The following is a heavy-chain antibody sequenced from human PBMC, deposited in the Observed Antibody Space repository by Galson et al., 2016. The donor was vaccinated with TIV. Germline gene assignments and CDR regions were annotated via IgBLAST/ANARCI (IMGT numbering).Heavy chain of an antibody. V-gene: IGHV1-69*13. J-gene: IGHJ4*01. CDR3: ARTSYTPMGY. D-gene: IGHD5-18*01. CDR1: GYTFTSYD. CDR2: IIPGFGTV. Sequence: SVKVSCKAPGYTFTSYDINWVRQAPGQGLEWIGEIIPGFGTVRYAQKFQARVTITADESATTSVMELSSLTSDDTAVYYCARTSYTPMGYWGQGTLVTVSS.